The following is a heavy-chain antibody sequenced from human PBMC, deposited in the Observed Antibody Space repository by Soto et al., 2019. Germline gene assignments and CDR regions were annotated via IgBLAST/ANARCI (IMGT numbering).Heavy chain of an antibody. D-gene: IGHD1-1*01. V-gene: IGHV3-23*01. CDR1: GFTFSSYD. CDR3: TKRLGSTATTYVDS. Sequence: LRLSCTASGFTFSSYDMSWGRQAPGKGLEWVSVISDNGVTTYYADSVKGRFTISRDNSKNTLYLQMNSLRVEDTAVYYCTKRLGSTATTYVDSWGQGTLVTVSS. CDR2: ISDNGVTT. J-gene: IGHJ4*02.